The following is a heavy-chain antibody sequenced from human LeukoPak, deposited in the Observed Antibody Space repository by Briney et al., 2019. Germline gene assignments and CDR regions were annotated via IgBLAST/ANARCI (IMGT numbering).Heavy chain of an antibody. D-gene: IGHD1-26*01. CDR1: GFTFSSYA. V-gene: IGHV3-30-3*01. Sequence: GGSLRLSCAASGFTFSSYAMHWVRQAPGKGLEWVAVISYDGSNKYYADSVKGRFTISRDNSKNTLYLQMNSLRAEDTAVYYCAKDSGIYWGYYYYMDVWGKGTTVTVSS. J-gene: IGHJ6*03. CDR3: AKDSGIYWGYYYYMDV. CDR2: ISYDGSNK.